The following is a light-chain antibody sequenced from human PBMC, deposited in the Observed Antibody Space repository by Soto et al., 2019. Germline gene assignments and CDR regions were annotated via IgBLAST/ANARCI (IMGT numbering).Light chain of an antibody. V-gene: IGLV2-14*01. CDR1: SSDIGTYNS. J-gene: IGLJ2*01. CDR3: TSYTTSSTLV. Sequence: QSAPTQPASVSGSPGQSITISWTGTSSDIGTYNSVSWYQQHAGKVPKLMIYDVTNRPSGVSDRFSGSKSGNTASLTISGLQAEDEADYYCTSYTTSSTLVFGGGTKLTVL. CDR2: DVT.